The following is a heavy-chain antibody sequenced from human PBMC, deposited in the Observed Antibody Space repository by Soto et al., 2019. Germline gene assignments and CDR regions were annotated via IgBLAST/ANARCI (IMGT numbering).Heavy chain of an antibody. CDR2: IKSTTDGGTT. V-gene: IGHV3-15*07. CDR3: TTGAVATTPKLDDY. D-gene: IGHD5-12*01. CDR1: GFTFSRAW. Sequence: EVQLVESGGALVKPGGSLRLSCAASGFTFSRAWMHWVRQAPGKGLEWVGLIKSTTDGGTTSYGAPVKGRFTVSRDDSRNTLFLQMNSLETEDSAVYYCTTGAVATTPKLDDYWGQGTLVTVSS. J-gene: IGHJ4*02.